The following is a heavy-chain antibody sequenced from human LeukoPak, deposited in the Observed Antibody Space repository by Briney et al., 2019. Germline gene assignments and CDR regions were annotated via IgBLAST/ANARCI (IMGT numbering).Heavy chain of an antibody. Sequence: SETLSLTCAVYGGSFSGYYWSWIRLPPGKGLEWIGYMYHSERTSYNPSLESRVTISVDTSKNQFSLRLTSVTAADTAVYYCARTDMVATMLDYWGQGTLVTVSS. J-gene: IGHJ4*02. CDR3: ARTDMVATMLDY. D-gene: IGHD5-12*01. CDR2: MYHSERT. CDR1: GGSFSGYY. V-gene: IGHV4-34*01.